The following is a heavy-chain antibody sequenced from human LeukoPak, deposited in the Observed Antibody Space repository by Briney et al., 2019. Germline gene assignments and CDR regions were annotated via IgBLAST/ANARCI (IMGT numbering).Heavy chain of an antibody. D-gene: IGHD6-13*01. Sequence: SETLSLTCAVYGGSFSGYYWSWIRQPPGKGLERIGEINHSGSTNYNPSLKSRVTISVDTSKNQFSLKLSSVTAADTAVYYCARGGIAAAWDYWGQGTLVTVSS. CDR2: INHSGST. CDR1: GGSFSGYY. CDR3: ARGGIAAAWDY. V-gene: IGHV4-34*01. J-gene: IGHJ4*02.